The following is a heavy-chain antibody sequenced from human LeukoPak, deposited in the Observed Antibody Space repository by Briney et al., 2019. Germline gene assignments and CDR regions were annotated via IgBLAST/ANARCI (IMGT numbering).Heavy chain of an antibody. CDR3: ARTRRKGYSYGTGYFDY. D-gene: IGHD5-18*01. J-gene: IGHJ4*02. CDR1: GGSISSSNYY. Sequence: PSETLSLTCTVSGGSISSSNYYWGWIRQPPGKGLEWIGSIYYSGSTYYSPSLKSRVTISVDTSKNQFSLKLSSVTAADTAVYYCARTRRKGYSYGTGYFDYWGQGTLVTVSS. V-gene: IGHV4-39*07. CDR2: IYYSGST.